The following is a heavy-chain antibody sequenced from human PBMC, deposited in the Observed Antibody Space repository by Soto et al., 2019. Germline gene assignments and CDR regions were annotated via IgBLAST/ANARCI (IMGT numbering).Heavy chain of an antibody. D-gene: IGHD4-17*01. Sequence: WETLSLTCLVSGFPISSPYSWGWIRQPPGKGLEWIGSISHTGTTSYSPSLTSRVSISVDTSKNQVSLKLTSVTAADTAVYFCARVTMVTRDSDHFGVDVWGHGTTVTVSS. J-gene: IGHJ6*02. CDR2: ISHTGTT. CDR3: ARVTMVTRDSDHFGVDV. CDR1: GFPISSPYS. V-gene: IGHV4-38-2*02.